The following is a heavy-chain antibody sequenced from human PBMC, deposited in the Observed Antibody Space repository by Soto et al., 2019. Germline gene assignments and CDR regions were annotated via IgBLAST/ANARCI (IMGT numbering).Heavy chain of an antibody. J-gene: IGHJ4*02. Sequence: QVQLVQSGAEVKKPGSSVKVSCKASGGTFSSYAISWVRQAPGQGLEWMGGIIPIFGTANYAQKFQGRVTITAEKSTSTAYMELSSLRSEDTAVYYCAAHHYQVWEYYYDSSGTDYWGQGTLVTVSS. D-gene: IGHD3-22*01. CDR2: IIPIFGTA. V-gene: IGHV1-69*06. CDR1: GGTFSSYA. CDR3: AAHHYQVWEYYYDSSGTDY.